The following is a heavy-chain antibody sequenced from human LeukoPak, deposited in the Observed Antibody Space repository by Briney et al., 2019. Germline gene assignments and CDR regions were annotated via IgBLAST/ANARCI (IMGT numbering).Heavy chain of an antibody. CDR2: INHSGST. V-gene: IGHV4-34*01. CDR1: GGSFSGYY. Sequence: SETLSLTCAVYGGSFSGYYWSWIRQPPGKGLEWIGEINHSGSTNYNPSLKSRVTISVDTSKNQFSLKLSSVTAADTAVYYCARGGYDYVWGGYRYGNNFDYWGQGTLVTVSS. J-gene: IGHJ4*02. CDR3: ARGGYDYVWGGYRYGNNFDY. D-gene: IGHD3-16*02.